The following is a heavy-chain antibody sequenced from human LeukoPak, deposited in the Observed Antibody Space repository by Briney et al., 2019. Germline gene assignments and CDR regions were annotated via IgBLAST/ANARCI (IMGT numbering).Heavy chain of an antibody. V-gene: IGHV1-69-2*01. J-gene: IGHJ4*02. CDR2: VDPEDGET. D-gene: IGHD3-3*01. CDR3: ATGRGHIAIFGVISPTFDY. CDR1: GCTFTDYY. Sequence: GASVKVSCKASGCTFTDYYMHWVQQAPGKGLEWMGRVDPEDGETIYAEKFQGRVTITADTSTDTAYMELSSLRSEDTAVYYCATGRGHIAIFGVISPTFDYWGQGTLVTVSS.